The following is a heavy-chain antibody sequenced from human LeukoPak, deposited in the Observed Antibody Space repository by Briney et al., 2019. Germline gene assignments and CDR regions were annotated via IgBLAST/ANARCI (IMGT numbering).Heavy chain of an antibody. Sequence: PSETLSLTCAVYGGSFSGYYWSWIRQPPGKGLEWIGEINHRGSTNYNPSLKSRVTISVDTSKNQFSLKLSSVTAADTAVYYCARQTYDFWSGYYPYYFDYWGQGTLVTVSS. J-gene: IGHJ4*02. D-gene: IGHD3-3*01. V-gene: IGHV4-34*01. CDR3: ARQTYDFWSGYYPYYFDY. CDR1: GGSFSGYY. CDR2: INHRGST.